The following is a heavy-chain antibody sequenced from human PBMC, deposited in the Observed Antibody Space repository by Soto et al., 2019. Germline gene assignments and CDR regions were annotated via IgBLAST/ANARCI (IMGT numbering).Heavy chain of an antibody. Sequence: ASVKVSCKASGGTFSSYAISWVRQAPGQGLEWMGGIIPIFGTANYAQKFQGRVTITADESTSTAYMELSSLRSEDTAVYYCARVYAGGAAAGNRNWFDPWGQGTLVTVSS. CDR1: GGTFSSYA. J-gene: IGHJ5*02. CDR2: IIPIFGTA. V-gene: IGHV1-69*13. D-gene: IGHD6-13*01. CDR3: ARVYAGGAAAGNRNWFDP.